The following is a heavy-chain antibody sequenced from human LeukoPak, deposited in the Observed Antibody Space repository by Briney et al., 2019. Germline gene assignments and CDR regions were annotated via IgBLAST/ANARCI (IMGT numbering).Heavy chain of an antibody. V-gene: IGHV3-30-3*01. Sequence: GGSLRLSCAASGFTFSSYTMHWVRQAPGKGLEWVAVISYDGSNKYYADSVKGRFTISRDNSKNTVYLQMNSLRAEDTAVYYCARDLERGFIWEFGELLFGFDYWGQGTLVTVSS. D-gene: IGHD3-10*01. CDR2: ISYDGSNK. J-gene: IGHJ4*02. CDR3: ARDLERGFIWEFGELLFGFDY. CDR1: GFTFSSYT.